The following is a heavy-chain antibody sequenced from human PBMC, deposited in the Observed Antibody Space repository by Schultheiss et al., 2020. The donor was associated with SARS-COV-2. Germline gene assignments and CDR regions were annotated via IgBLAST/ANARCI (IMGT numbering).Heavy chain of an antibody. Sequence: SETLSLTCAVSGGSISSSNWWSWVRQPPGKGLEWIGEIYHSGSTNYNPSLKSRVTISVDKSKNQFSLKLSSVTAADTAVYYCARVSLEGAAAGIFDYWGQGTLVTVSS. CDR2: IYHSGST. J-gene: IGHJ4*02. V-gene: IGHV4-4*02. CDR3: ARVSLEGAAAGIFDY. CDR1: GGSISSSNW. D-gene: IGHD6-13*01.